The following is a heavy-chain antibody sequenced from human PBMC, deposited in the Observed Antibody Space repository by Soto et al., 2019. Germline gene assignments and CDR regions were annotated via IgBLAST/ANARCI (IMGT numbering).Heavy chain of an antibody. J-gene: IGHJ5*02. Sequence: PSETVSLTXTVSGGSTSRVAYYWSWIRQLPGKGLEWIGYVYHTGNADYNPSLKSRISMSVDTSKNQFSMDLKDVTAADTAVYYCAVDTTIEGPNWLDPWGQGTLVTVSS. CDR1: GGSTSRVAYY. CDR2: VYHTGNA. V-gene: IGHV4-30-4*08. D-gene: IGHD5-18*01. CDR3: AVDTTIEGPNWLDP.